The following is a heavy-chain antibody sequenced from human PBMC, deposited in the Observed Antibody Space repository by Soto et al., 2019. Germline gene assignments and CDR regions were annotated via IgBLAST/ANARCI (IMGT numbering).Heavy chain of an antibody. CDR1: GGSFSGYY. Sequence: SETLSLTCAVYGGSFSGYYWSWIRQPPGKGLEWIGEINHSGSTNYNPSLKSRVNISVDTSKNQFSLKLSSVTVADTAIYYCARDRPIRDSGSPSFDPWGPGIQVTVSS. D-gene: IGHD3-10*01. J-gene: IGHJ5*02. CDR3: ARDRPIRDSGSPSFDP. V-gene: IGHV4-34*01. CDR2: INHSGST.